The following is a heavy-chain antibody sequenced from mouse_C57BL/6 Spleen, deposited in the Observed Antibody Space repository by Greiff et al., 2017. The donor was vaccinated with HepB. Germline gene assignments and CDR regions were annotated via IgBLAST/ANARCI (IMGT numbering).Heavy chain of an antibody. V-gene: IGHV1-15*01. CDR3: TRGGPNWGNY. CDR2: IDPETGGT. D-gene: IGHD4-1*01. Sequence: VQLQQSGAELVRPGASVTLSCKASGYTFTDYEMHWVKQTPVHGLEWIGAIDPETGGTAYNQKFKGKAILTADKSSSTAYMELRSLTSEDSAVYYCTRGGPNWGNYWGQGTTLTVSS. J-gene: IGHJ2*01. CDR1: GYTFTDYE.